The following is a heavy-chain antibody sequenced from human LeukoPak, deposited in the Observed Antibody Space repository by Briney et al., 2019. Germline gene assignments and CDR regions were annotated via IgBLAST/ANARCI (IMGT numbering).Heavy chain of an antibody. V-gene: IGHV1-3*04. D-gene: IGHD3-3*01. CDR2: INTGNGNA. CDR1: GYTFTNYG. J-gene: IGHJ4*02. CDR3: AREHDFWAHYSFDY. Sequence: GASVKVACKTSGYTFTNYGMHWVRQAPRQSLEWMGWINTGNGNAKYSQRFQGRVTITRDTSASTVYMEVSSLRSEDTAVYYCAREHDFWAHYSFDYWGQGTLVTVSS.